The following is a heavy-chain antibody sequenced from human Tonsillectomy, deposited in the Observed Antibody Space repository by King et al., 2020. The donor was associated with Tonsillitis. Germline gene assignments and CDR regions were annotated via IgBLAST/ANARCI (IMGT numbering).Heavy chain of an antibody. CDR2: VNSKTDGART. V-gene: IGHV3-15*01. J-gene: IGHJ4*02. CDR3: TTDRYSDFDY. CDR1: VFTFSNAW. D-gene: IGHD3-16*02. Sequence: VQLVESGGGLVKPGGSLRLSCAASVFTFSNAWMSWVRQAPGKGLEWVGVVNSKTDGARTDYAAPVKGRFTNSIDDSKKTLYLKMNNLKTEDTAVYYCTTDRYSDFDYWGQGTLVTVSS.